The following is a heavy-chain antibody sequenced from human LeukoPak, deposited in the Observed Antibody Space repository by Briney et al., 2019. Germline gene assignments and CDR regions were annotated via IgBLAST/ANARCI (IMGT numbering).Heavy chain of an antibody. V-gene: IGHV3-23*01. CDR1: GFTFSGFA. CDR3: AGSYSDNWYCFDY. J-gene: IGHJ4*02. Sequence: PGGSLRLSCAASGFTFSGFAMSWVRQAPGTGLEWVSAISDGGGSINYADSVKGRFTISRDNSKNTLSLQMNSLRAEDTALYYCAGSYSDNWYCFDYWGQGTLVTVSS. CDR2: ISDGGGSI. D-gene: IGHD1-1*01.